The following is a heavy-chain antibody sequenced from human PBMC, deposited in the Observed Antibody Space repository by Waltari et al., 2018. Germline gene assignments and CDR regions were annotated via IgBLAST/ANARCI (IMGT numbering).Heavy chain of an antibody. CDR3: ARDRGRGLYLDS. CDR2: IHGSGKT. D-gene: IGHD2-15*01. J-gene: IGHJ4*02. V-gene: IGHV4-4*02. CDR1: GASLSGNAW. Sequence: QVQLQESGPGLVTPSGTLSVTCAVSGASLSGNAWWSWVRQPPGKGLEWIGQIHGSGKTNYKPSLESRVTVSRDTSNNQFSLKLASATAADTAVYYCARDRGRGLYLDSWGQGTLVTVSP.